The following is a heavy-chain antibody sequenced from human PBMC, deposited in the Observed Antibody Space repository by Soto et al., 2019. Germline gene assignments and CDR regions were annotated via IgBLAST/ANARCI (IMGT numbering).Heavy chain of an antibody. CDR3: ARRGYCTNGVCYYGMDV. CDR1: GGPITSRTYS. J-gene: IGHJ6*02. D-gene: IGHD2-8*01. CDR2: IYYRGST. V-gene: IGHV4-39*07. Sequence: PSETLSLTCAVSGGPITSRTYSWGWIRQPPGKGLEWIGTIYYRGSTYYNPSLKSRVTISVDKSKNQFSLKLSSVTAADTAVYYCARRGYCTNGVCYYGMDVWGQGTTVTVSS.